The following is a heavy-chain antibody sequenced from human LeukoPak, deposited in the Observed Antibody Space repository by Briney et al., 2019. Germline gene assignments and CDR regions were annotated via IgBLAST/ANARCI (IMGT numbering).Heavy chain of an antibody. D-gene: IGHD2-15*01. CDR1: GGSISSGSYY. J-gene: IGHJ4*02. Sequence: SQTLSLTCTVSGGSISSGSYYWSWIRQPAGKGLEWFGRIYTSGSTNYNPSLKSRVTISVDTSKNQFSLKLSSVTAADTAVYYCARGIATTLLYYFDYWGQGTLVTVSS. CDR3: ARGIATTLLYYFDY. CDR2: IYTSGST. V-gene: IGHV4-61*02.